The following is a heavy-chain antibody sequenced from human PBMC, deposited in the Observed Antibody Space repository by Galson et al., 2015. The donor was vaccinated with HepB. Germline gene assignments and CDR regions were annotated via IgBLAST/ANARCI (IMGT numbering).Heavy chain of an antibody. CDR2: ISSAGDIQ. Sequence: SLRLSCSPSGFTFNTPTMQWVRQAPGKGLEWVATISSAGDIQFHADSVKVRFTFSRENSENILYPPMYSLRVEDTAVYYCARYAMGRGSGSYSAFDYWGQGTMVTVSS. CDR3: ARYAMGRGSGSYSAFDY. V-gene: IGHV3-30-3*01. J-gene: IGHJ4*02. D-gene: IGHD1-26*01. CDR1: GFTFNTPT.